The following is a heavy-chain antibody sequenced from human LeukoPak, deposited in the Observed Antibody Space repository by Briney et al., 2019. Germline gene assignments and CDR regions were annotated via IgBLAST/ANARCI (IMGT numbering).Heavy chain of an antibody. V-gene: IGHV3-7*01. CDR3: ANGGTYSSGP. D-gene: IGHD3-22*01. CDR1: GFNFSNSW. Sequence: SGGSLRLSCAAYGFNFSNSWMSWVRQAPGKGLEWVATIKPDGSAQYYVDSVKGRFTISRDNAKNSLFLQINSLRAEDTAVYYCANGGTYSSGPWGQGTLVTVSS. J-gene: IGHJ5*02. CDR2: IKPDGSAQ.